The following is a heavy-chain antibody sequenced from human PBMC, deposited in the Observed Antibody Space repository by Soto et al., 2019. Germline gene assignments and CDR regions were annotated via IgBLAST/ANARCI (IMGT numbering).Heavy chain of an antibody. D-gene: IGHD3-22*01. CDR3: VRENGYDDSSGYFVYYFDD. CDR1: GFAFSSYT. Sequence: EVQLVESGGGLVKPGGSLRLSCVASGFAFSSYTMNWVRQAPGKGLEWVSSFTSSSSYIYYADSVKGRFTISRDNAKNSLYLQMNNLRAEDTAVYYCVRENGYDDSSGYFVYYFDDWGQGTLVTVSS. V-gene: IGHV3-21*06. CDR2: FTSSSSYI. J-gene: IGHJ4*02.